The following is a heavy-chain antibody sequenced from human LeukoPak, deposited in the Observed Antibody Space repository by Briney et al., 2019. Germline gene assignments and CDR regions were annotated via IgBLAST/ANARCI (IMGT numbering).Heavy chain of an antibody. Sequence: SETLSLTCTVSGGSISSYYWSWIRQPPGKGLEWIGYIYYSGSTNYNPSLESRVTISVDTSKNQFSLKLSSVTAADTAVYYCARAADYDFWSGYASSYNWFDPWGQGTLVTVSS. CDR2: IYYSGST. CDR1: GGSISSYY. V-gene: IGHV4-59*01. J-gene: IGHJ5*02. D-gene: IGHD3-3*01. CDR3: ARAADYDFWSGYASSYNWFDP.